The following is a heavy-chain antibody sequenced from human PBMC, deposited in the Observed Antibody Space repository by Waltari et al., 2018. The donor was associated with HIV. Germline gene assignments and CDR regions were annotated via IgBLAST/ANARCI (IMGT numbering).Heavy chain of an antibody. J-gene: IGHJ4*02. V-gene: IGHV3-21*01. CDR3: ARYGGYSGPTLDH. D-gene: IGHD5-12*01. Sequence: DVQLLESGGGLVMPEGSLRHSCAASGFTFSSCPMNWFRQAPGKGLEWVSSISYSSSHIYYADSLKGRFTISRDNAKNSLYLQMNSLRAEDTAVYYCARYGGYSGPTLDHRGQGTLVTVSS. CDR1: GFTFSSCP. CDR2: ISYSSSHI.